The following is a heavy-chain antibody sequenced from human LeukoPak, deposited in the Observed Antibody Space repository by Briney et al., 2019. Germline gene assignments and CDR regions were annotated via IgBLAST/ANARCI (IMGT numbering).Heavy chain of an antibody. J-gene: IGHJ4*02. Sequence: SDTLSLTCAVYGGSFSGYYWSWIRQPPGKGLEWIGYIYYSGSTNYNPSLKSRVTISVDTSKNQFSLKLSSVTAADTAVYYCARGYEYWGQGTLVTVSS. CDR3: ARGYEY. CDR2: IYYSGST. V-gene: IGHV4-59*01. CDR1: GGSFSGYY. D-gene: IGHD5-12*01.